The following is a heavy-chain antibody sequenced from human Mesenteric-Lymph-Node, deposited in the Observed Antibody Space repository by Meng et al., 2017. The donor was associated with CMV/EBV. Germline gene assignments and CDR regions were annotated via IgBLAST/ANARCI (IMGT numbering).Heavy chain of an antibody. D-gene: IGHD6-13*01. CDR3: AHSSGIAAAGPFYFDY. CDR1: GFSLSTSGVG. Sequence: QITLKESGPTLVKPTQTLTLTCTFSGFSLSTSGVGVGWIRQPPGKALEWLALIYWDDDKRYSPSLKSRLTITKDTPKNQVVLTMTNMDPVDTATYYCAHSSGIAAAGPFYFDYWGQGTLVTVSS. V-gene: IGHV2-5*02. CDR2: IYWDDDK. J-gene: IGHJ4*02.